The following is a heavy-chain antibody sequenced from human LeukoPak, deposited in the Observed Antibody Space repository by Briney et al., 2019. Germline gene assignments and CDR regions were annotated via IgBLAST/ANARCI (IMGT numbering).Heavy chain of an antibody. CDR3: ARGSYQLGWFDP. CDR2: INSDGSTT. Sequence: GGSLRLSCAAPGFTLNGYWMHWVRQAPGKGLVWVSRINSDGSTTSYADSVKGRFTISRDNSKNTLYLQMNSLRAEDTAVYFCARGSYQLGWFDPWGQGTLVTVSS. V-gene: IGHV3-74*01. J-gene: IGHJ5*02. CDR1: GFTLNGYW. D-gene: IGHD2-2*01.